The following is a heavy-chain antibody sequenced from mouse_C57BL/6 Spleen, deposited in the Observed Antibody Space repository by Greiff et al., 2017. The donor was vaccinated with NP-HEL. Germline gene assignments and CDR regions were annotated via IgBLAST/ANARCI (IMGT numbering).Heavy chain of an antibody. CDR2: INPGSGGT. D-gene: IGHD2-5*01. V-gene: IGHV1-54*01. Sequence: QVQLQQSGAELVRPGTSVKVSCKASGYAFTNYLIEWVKQRPGQGLEWIGVINPGSGGTNYNEKFKGKATLTADKSSSTAYMQLSSLTSEDSAVYVCARKGYSNYEAMDYWGQGTSVTVSS. CDR1: GYAFTNYL. J-gene: IGHJ4*01. CDR3: ARKGYSNYEAMDY.